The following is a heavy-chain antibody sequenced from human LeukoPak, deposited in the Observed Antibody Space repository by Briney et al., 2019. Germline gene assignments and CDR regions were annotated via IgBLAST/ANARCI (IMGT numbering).Heavy chain of an antibody. D-gene: IGHD5-18*01. J-gene: IGHJ4*02. V-gene: IGHV4-61*01. CDR1: GGSVSSGSYY. Sequence: KPSETLSLTCTVSGGSVSSGSYYWSWIRQPPGKGLEWIGYIYYSGSTNYNPSLKSRVTISVDTSKNQFSLKLSSVTAADTAVYYCARDQDTAPFDYWGQGTLVTVSS. CDR2: IYYSGST. CDR3: ARDQDTAPFDY.